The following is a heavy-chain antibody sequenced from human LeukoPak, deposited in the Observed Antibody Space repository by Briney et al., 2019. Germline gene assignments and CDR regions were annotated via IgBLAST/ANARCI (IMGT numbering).Heavy chain of an antibody. Sequence: KPGGSLRLSCAASGFTFSSYSMNWVRQAPGKGLEWVSSISSSSSYIYYADSVKGRFTISGDNAKNSLYLQMNSLRAEDTAVYYCARRGIAVAGTGALDYWGQGTLVTVSS. V-gene: IGHV3-21*01. CDR2: ISSSSSYI. CDR1: GFTFSSYS. D-gene: IGHD6-19*01. J-gene: IGHJ4*02. CDR3: ARRGIAVAGTGALDY.